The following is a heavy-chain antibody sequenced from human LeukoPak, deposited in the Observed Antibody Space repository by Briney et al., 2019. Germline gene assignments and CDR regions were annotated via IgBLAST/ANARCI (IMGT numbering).Heavy chain of an antibody. CDR2: MNPNSGYT. Sequence: GASVKVSCKASGYTFTSYDINWVRQAAGQGLEWLGWMNPNSGYTGYAQKFQGRVTITRTTSISTAYMELSSLSSDDTAVYYCARAAFTGSTVLGYWGQGTLVTVSS. CDR1: GYTFTSYD. D-gene: IGHD1-1*01. J-gene: IGHJ4*02. CDR3: ARAAFTGSTVLGY. V-gene: IGHV1-8*03.